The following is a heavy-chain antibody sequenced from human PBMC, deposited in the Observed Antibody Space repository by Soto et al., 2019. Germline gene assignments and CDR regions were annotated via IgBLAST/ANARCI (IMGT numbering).Heavy chain of an antibody. J-gene: IGHJ4*02. CDR3: AKDREVLRFLEWLLFDY. D-gene: IGHD3-3*01. CDR2: IKQDASDK. V-gene: IGHV3-7*03. CDR1: GFAFSSFC. Sequence: GSLRLSCAACGFAFSSFCMSWARRAPGKGLEWVANIKQDASDKNYVGSVRGRFAISRDNSKNTLYLQMNSLRAEDTAVYYCAKDREVLRFLEWLLFDYWGQGTLVTVSS.